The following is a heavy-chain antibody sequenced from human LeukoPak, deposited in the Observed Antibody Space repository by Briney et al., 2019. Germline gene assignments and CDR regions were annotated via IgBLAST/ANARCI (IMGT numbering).Heavy chain of an antibody. V-gene: IGHV4-59*08. CDR3: ARTYSRSGSCHFDY. CDR2: IYYSGST. J-gene: IGHJ4*02. D-gene: IGHD2-15*01. CDR1: GGSISSYY. Sequence: SETLSLTCTVSGGSISSYYWSWIRQPPGKGLEWIGYIYYSGSTDSNPSLKSRVTISVDTSKNQISLKLSSVTAADTAVYYCARTYSRSGSCHFDYWGRGTLVTVSS.